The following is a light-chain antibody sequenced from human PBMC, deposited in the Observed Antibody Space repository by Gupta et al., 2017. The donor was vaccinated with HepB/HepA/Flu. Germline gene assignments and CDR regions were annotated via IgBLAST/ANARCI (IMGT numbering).Light chain of an antibody. Sequence: QSALTQPPSVSGSPGQSVTLSCTGTSSDVGSYNRVSWYQQSPGKAPKLMIYEVSNRPSGVPDRFSGSNSGNTASLTISGLQAEDEADYYCSSYTSSSNVVFGGGTKLTVL. J-gene: IGLJ2*01. V-gene: IGLV2-18*02. CDR1: SSDVGSYNR. CDR2: EVS. CDR3: SSYTSSSNVV.